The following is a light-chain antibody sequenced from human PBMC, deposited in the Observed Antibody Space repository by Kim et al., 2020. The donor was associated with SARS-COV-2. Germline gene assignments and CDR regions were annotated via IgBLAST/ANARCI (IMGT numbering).Light chain of an antibody. CDR1: TSNIGSNY. V-gene: IGLV1-47*01. J-gene: IGLJ3*02. CDR3: AAWDDSLSGLWV. CDR2: DST. Sequence: QSVLTQAPSTSGTPGQRVTISCSGTTSNIGSNYVYWYQQFPGMAPKLLIYDSTQRPSGVSDRFSASKSGTSASLAISGLRSEDEADYYCAAWDDSLSGLWVFGGGTQLTVL.